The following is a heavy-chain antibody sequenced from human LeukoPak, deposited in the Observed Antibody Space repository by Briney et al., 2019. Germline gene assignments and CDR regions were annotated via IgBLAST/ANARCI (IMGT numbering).Heavy chain of an antibody. Sequence: PGGSLRLSCAASGFTFSSYSMNWLRQAPGKGLEWVSSISSSSSQIYYADSVKGRFTISRDNAKNSLYLQMNSLRAEDTAVYYCARVYSYGYSFFDYWGQGSLVTVSS. J-gene: IGHJ4*02. CDR1: GFTFSSYS. D-gene: IGHD5-18*01. V-gene: IGHV3-21*01. CDR2: ISSSSSQI. CDR3: ARVYSYGYSFFDY.